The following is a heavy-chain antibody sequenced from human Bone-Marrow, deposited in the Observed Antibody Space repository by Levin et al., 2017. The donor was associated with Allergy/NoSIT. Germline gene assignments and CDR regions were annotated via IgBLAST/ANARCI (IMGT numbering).Heavy chain of an antibody. J-gene: IGHJ5*02. D-gene: IGHD2-2*01. CDR1: GGSISDTTYH. Sequence: PSETLSLTCDVSGGSISDTTYHWVWIRQPPGKGLEWIGNIFYSGGAHYTPSLKSRVTLSVDTSKNQFSLKMTSVTATDTAVYYCARQHCSSTRCSTGWGGWFGPWGQGILVTVSS. V-gene: IGHV4-39*01. CDR3: ARQHCSSTRCSTGWGGWFGP. CDR2: IFYSGGA.